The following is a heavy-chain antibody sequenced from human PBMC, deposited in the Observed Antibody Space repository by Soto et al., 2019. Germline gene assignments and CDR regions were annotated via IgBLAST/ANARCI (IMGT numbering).Heavy chain of an antibody. CDR2: INHSGST. Sequence: QVQLQQWGAGLLKPSETLSLTCAVYGGSFSGYYWNWIRQPPGKGLEWIGEINHSGSTTYDPSLKRRVTMSVDTSKNHFSLKLTSVTAAATAVYYCARVASSYFSRFDPWGQGSLVTVSS. CDR1: GGSFSGYY. CDR3: ARVASSYFSRFDP. V-gene: IGHV4-34*01. D-gene: IGHD3-10*01. J-gene: IGHJ5*02.